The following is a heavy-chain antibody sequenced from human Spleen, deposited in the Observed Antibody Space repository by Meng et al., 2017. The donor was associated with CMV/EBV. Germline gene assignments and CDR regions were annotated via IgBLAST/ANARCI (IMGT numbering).Heavy chain of an antibody. V-gene: IGHV4-34*01. J-gene: IGHJ4*02. CDR1: EGSFSSYY. CDR2: INHSGST. CDR3: ARGRGSSRPWGY. Sequence: WAVYEGSFSSYYWSWIRQPPGKGLEWIGEINHSGSTNYNPSLKSRVTISVDTSKNQFSLKLSSVTAADTAVYYCARGRGSSRPWGYWGQGTLVTVSS. D-gene: IGHD6-6*01.